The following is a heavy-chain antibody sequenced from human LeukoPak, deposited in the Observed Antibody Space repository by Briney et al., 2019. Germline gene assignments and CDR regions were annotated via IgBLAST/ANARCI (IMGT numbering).Heavy chain of an antibody. V-gene: IGHV3-48*01. D-gene: IGHD3-22*01. CDR3: ARVRTYYYGSSGYPYAFDI. CDR1: GFTFSSYS. J-gene: IGHJ3*02. Sequence: GGSLRLSCAASGFTFSSYSMNWVRQAPGKGQEWVSYISSSSSTIYYADSVKGRFTISRDNAKNSLYLQMNRLRAEDKAVYCRARVRTYYYGSSGYPYAFDIWGQGTMVTVFS. CDR2: ISSSSSTI.